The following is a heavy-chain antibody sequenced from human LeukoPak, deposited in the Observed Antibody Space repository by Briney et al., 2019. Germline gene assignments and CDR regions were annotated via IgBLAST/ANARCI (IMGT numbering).Heavy chain of an antibody. CDR2: IYTSGST. Sequence: PSETLSLTCTVSGGSISSYYWSWIRQPAGKGLEWIGRIYTSGSTNYNPSLKSRVTMSVDTSKNQFSLKLSSVTAADTAVYYCARVGQPITHYYYYYYMDVWGKGTTVTVSS. D-gene: IGHD3-10*01. J-gene: IGHJ6*03. CDR3: ARVGQPITHYYYYYYMDV. V-gene: IGHV4-4*07. CDR1: GGSISSYY.